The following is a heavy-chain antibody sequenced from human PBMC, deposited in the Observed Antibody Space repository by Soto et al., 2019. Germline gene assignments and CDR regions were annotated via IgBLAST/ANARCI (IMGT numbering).Heavy chain of an antibody. V-gene: IGHV1-18*01. CDR1: GYTFTRYG. CDR2: ISAYNGNT. CDR3: ARDYASYDFWSGSPDY. J-gene: IGHJ4*02. D-gene: IGHD3-3*01. Sequence: ASVKVSFKASGYTFTRYGISWVRQAPGQGLEWMGWISAYNGNTNYAQKLQGRVTMTTDTSTSTAYMELRSLRSDDTAVYYCARDYASYDFWSGSPDYWGQGTLVTSPQ.